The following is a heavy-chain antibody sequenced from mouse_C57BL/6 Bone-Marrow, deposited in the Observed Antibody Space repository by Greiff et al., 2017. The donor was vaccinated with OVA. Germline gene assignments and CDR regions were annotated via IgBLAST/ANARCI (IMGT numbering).Heavy chain of an antibody. D-gene: IGHD4-1*01. CDR2: INPSTGGT. V-gene: IGHV1-42*01. Sequence: EVQLQQSGPELVKPGASVKISCKASGYSFTGYYMNWVKQSPEKSLEWIGEINPSTGGTPYNQKFKAKATLTVDKSSSPAYMQLQSMTSEDAAVYYCARWETGDYYAMDYGGQGTSVTVSS. CDR3: ARWETGDYYAMDY. CDR1: GYSFTGYY. J-gene: IGHJ4*01.